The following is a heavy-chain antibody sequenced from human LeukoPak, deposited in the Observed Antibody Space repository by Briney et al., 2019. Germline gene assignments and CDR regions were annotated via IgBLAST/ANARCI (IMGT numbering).Heavy chain of an antibody. V-gene: IGHV1-46*01. J-gene: IGHJ4*02. CDR2: INPSGGST. Sequence: AASVKVSCKASGGTFSSYAISWVRQAPGQGLEWMGIINPSGGSTSYAQKFQGRVTMTRDTSTSTVYMELSSLRSEDTAVYYCFAYYYGSGSSYWGQGTLVTVSS. CDR3: FAYYYGSGSSY. D-gene: IGHD3-10*01. CDR1: GGTFSSYA.